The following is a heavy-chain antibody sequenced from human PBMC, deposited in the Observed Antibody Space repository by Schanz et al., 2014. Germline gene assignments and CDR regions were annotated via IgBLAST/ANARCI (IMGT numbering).Heavy chain of an antibody. J-gene: IGHJ5*02. Sequence: QVQLVESGGGLVKPGGSLRLSCAASGFTFSDNFMSWIRQTSGKGLEWIGSIYYRGNTYYNPSLKSRVTISGDTSKNQFSQKRSSVTAADTAVYYCARHGELGGCSSSSCWALNGFDPWGQGTLVTVSS. CDR2: IYYRGNT. V-gene: IGHV4-38-2*01. CDR3: ARHGELGGCSSSSCWALNGFDP. D-gene: IGHD2-2*01. CDR1: GFTFSDNF.